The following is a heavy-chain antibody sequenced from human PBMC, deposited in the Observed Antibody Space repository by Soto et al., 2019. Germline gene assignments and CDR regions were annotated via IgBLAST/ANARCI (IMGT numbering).Heavy chain of an antibody. Sequence: GGSLRLSCEASGFTISECSMNWVRQTPGKGLEWLAYITIRTRNVHYADSVRGRFTISADIAENSVILQMNSLRDEDSAVYFCVRDRDLYRDMFHADLWGQGTLVTVSS. CDR2: ITIRTRNV. V-gene: IGHV3-48*02. CDR1: GFTISECS. CDR3: VRDRDLYRDMFHADL. J-gene: IGHJ4*01. D-gene: IGHD3-10*02.